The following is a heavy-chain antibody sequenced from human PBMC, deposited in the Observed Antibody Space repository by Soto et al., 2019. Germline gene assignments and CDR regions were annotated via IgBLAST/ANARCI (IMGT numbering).Heavy chain of an antibody. J-gene: IGHJ4*02. CDR3: AKSDSSGWYDDFDY. D-gene: IGHD6-19*01. CDR2: ISGSGGST. CDR1: GFTFSSYA. Sequence: PLGGSLRLSCAASGFTFSSYAMSWVRQAPGKGLEWVSAISGSGGSTYYADSVKGRFTISRDNSKNTLYLQMNSLRAEDTAVYYCAKSDSSGWYDDFDYWGQGTLVTVSS. V-gene: IGHV3-23*01.